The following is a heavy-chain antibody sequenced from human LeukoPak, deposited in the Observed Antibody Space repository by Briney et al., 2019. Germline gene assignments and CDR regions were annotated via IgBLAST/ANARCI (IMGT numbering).Heavy chain of an antibody. V-gene: IGHV1-24*01. CDR3: ATLPYGGNSKEAFDI. Sequence: ASVKVSCKVSGYTLTELSMHWVRQAPGEGLEWMGGFDPEDGETIYAQKFQGRVTMTEDTSTDTAYMELSSLRSEDTAVYYCATLPYGGNSKEAFDIWGQGTMVTVSS. J-gene: IGHJ3*02. CDR2: FDPEDGET. CDR1: GYTLTELS. D-gene: IGHD4-23*01.